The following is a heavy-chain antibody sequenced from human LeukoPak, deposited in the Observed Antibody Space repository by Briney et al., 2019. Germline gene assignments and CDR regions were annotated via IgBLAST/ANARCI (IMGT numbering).Heavy chain of an antibody. D-gene: IGHD5-18*01. J-gene: IGHJ6*03. Sequence: GGSLRLSCAASGFTFSSYSMSWVRQAPGKGLEWVAAINNSGSNNYYADSVRGRFTISRDNAKNSLYMQMNSLRAEATAVYYCARVGTPMVTIVAPYYMDVWRKGTTVTVSS. CDR2: INNSGSNN. CDR1: GFTFSSYS. V-gene: IGHV3-21*01. CDR3: ARVGTPMVTIVAPYYMDV.